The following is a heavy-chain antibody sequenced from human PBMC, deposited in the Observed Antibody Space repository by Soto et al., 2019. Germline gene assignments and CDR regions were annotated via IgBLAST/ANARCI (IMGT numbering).Heavy chain of an antibody. J-gene: IGHJ4*02. Sequence: EVQLVESGGGLVQSGGSLRLSCAASGFIFDNYWMGWVRQAPGKGLEWVANIKQEGGESYYVDSVKGRFTISRENAKNSLYLQMNTLRVEDTAVYYCARGKSSRYFDYWGQGTLVTVSS. CDR2: IKQEGGES. D-gene: IGHD6-13*01. CDR3: ARGKSSRYFDY. V-gene: IGHV3-7*01. CDR1: GFIFDNYW.